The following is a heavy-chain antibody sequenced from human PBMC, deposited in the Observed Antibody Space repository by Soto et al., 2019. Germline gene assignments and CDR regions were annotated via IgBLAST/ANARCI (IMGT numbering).Heavy chain of an antibody. CDR3: ASTKRGYSGYDPAGNWFDP. J-gene: IGHJ5*02. CDR2: INHSGST. D-gene: IGHD5-12*01. Sequence: SETLSLTCAVYGGSLSGYYWSWIRQPPGKGLEWIGEINHSGSTNYNPSLKSRVTISVDTSKNQFSLKLSSVTAADTAVYYCASTKRGYSGYDPAGNWFDPWGQGTLVTVSS. V-gene: IGHV4-34*01. CDR1: GGSLSGYY.